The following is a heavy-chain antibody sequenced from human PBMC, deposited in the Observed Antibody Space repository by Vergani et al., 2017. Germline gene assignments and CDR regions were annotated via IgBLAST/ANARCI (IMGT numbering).Heavy chain of an antibody. Sequence: QVQLQESGPGLVKPSETLTLTCDVSDSSIMTNPYWGWFRQSPGKGLEWIGCIHHSGDTHYNSSLKSRVSISIVSSSKFSLSLTSVTAADTAIYYCARHRSSGGFFPSSYFYGMDVLGHGTTVTVSS. V-gene: IGHV4-38-2*01. J-gene: IGHJ6*02. CDR1: DSSIMTNPY. D-gene: IGHD3-10*01. CDR3: ARHRSSGGFFPSSYFYGMDV. CDR2: IHHSGDT.